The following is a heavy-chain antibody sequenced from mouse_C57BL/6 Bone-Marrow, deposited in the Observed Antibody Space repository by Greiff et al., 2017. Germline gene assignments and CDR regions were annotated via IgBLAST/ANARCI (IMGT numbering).Heavy chain of an antibody. CDR2: ISDGGSYT. Sequence: EVKLMESGGGLVKPGGSLKLSCAASGFTFSSYAMSWVRQTPEKRLEWVATISDGGSYTYYPDNVKGRFTISRDNAKNNLYLQMSHLKSEDTAMYYCAREGATVVAPFDYWGQGTTLTVSS. D-gene: IGHD1-1*01. CDR3: AREGATVVAPFDY. V-gene: IGHV5-4*01. J-gene: IGHJ2*01. CDR1: GFTFSSYA.